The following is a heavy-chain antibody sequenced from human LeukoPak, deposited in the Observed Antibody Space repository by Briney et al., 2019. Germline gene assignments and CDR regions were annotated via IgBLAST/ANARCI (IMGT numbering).Heavy chain of an antibody. CDR1: GYSISSGYY. D-gene: IGHD3-3*01. V-gene: IGHV4-38-2*01. CDR2: IYHSGST. Sequence: SETLSLTCGVSGYSISSGYYWGWIRQPPGKGLEWIGSIYHSGSTYYNPSLKIRVTISVDTSKNQFSLKLRYVTAADTALYYCARWDSGEWFHDAFDIWGQGTRVTVSS. J-gene: IGHJ3*02. CDR3: ARWDSGEWFHDAFDI.